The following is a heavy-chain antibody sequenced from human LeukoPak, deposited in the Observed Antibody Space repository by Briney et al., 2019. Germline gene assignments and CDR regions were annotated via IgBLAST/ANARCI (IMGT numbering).Heavy chain of an antibody. V-gene: IGHV1-69*13. Sequence: ASVKVSCKASGGTFSSYAISWVRQAPGQGGEWRGGIIPIFGTANYAQKFQGRVTITADESTSTAYMELSSLRSEDTAVYYCARKYCGSTSCSFDYWGQGTLVTVSS. CDR1: GGTFSSYA. CDR2: IIPIFGTA. CDR3: ARKYCGSTSCSFDY. D-gene: IGHD2-2*01. J-gene: IGHJ4*02.